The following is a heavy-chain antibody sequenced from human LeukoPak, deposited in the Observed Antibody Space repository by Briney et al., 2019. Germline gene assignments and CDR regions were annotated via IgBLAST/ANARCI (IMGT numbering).Heavy chain of an antibody. V-gene: IGHV3-53*01. Sequence: GGSLRLSCAASGFTVSSYYMSWVRQAPGKGLGWVSLIYSGGSTYYADSVKGRFTLSRDNSKNTLYFQMDSLRADDTAVYYCARGPGTYYYDCWGQGTLVTVSS. D-gene: IGHD3-10*01. J-gene: IGHJ4*02. CDR2: IYSGGST. CDR3: ARGPGTYYYDC. CDR1: GFTVSSYY.